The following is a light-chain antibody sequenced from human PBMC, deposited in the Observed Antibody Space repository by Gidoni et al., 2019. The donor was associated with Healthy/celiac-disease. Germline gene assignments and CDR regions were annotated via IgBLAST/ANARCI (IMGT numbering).Light chain of an antibody. CDR2: LGS. CDR3: MQALQTRG. Sequence: IVMTQSPLSLPVTPGEPASISCRSSQSLLHSNGYNYLDWYLQKPGQSPQLLIYLGSNRASGVPDRFSGSGSGTDFTLKISRVEAEDVGVYYCMQALQTRGFXQXTKLEIK. V-gene: IGKV2-28*01. J-gene: IGKJ2*03. CDR1: QSLLHSNGYNY.